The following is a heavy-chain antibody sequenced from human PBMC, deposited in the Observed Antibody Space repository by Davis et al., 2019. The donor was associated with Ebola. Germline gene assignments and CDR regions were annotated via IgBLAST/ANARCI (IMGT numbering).Heavy chain of an antibody. CDR1: GYTFTSYG. CDR2: IIPIFDTI. V-gene: IGHV1-69*13. CDR3: ARDLQYYDSSGLYY. Sequence: SVKVSCKASGYTFTSYGISWVRQAPGQGLEWMGGIIPIFDTINYAQKFQGRVTITADDSTSTAYMELSSLRSDDTAVYYCARDLQYYDSSGLYYWGQGTLVTVSS. D-gene: IGHD3-22*01. J-gene: IGHJ4*02.